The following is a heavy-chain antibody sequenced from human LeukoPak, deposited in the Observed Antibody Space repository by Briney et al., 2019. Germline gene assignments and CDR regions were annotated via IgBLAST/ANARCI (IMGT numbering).Heavy chain of an antibody. CDR3: ARDLAVAGGGEGK. J-gene: IGHJ4*02. CDR1: GGTFSSYA. D-gene: IGHD6-19*01. Sequence: SVKVSCKASGGTFSSYAISWVLQAPGQGLEWMGGIIPIFGAANYAQKFQGRVTITTDESTSTAYMELSSLRSEDTAVYYCARDLAVAGGGEGKWGQGTLVTVSS. V-gene: IGHV1-69*05. CDR2: IIPIFGAA.